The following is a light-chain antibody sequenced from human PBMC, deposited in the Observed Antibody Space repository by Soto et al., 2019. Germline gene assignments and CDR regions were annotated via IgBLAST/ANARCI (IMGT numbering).Light chain of an antibody. CDR2: GAS. CDR3: QSYNDWPFS. CDR1: ESLSTY. Sequence: EIVMTQSPAALSVSPGERVTLSCRASESLSTYLAWYQHKPGQAPRLLIYGASTKATGIPARFSGSGSATDFTLTLSNMQSEDFAVYYCQSYNDWPFSFGQGTKVEIK. V-gene: IGKV3-15*01. J-gene: IGKJ2*01.